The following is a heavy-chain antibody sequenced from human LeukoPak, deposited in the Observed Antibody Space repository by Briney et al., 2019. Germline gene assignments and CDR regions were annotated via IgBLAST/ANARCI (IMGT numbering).Heavy chain of an antibody. CDR2: IGGSGGGT. CDR3: ARHGTTGTTFFDN. Sequence: GGSLRLSCAASGFSFSAYAMSWVRQAPGKGLEWVAAIGGSGGGTYYADSVKGRVTISRDNSKNTLFLQMNNLRAEDTAVYYCARHGTTGTTFFDNWGQGTLVIVSS. CDR1: GFSFSAYA. J-gene: IGHJ4*02. D-gene: IGHD1-1*01. V-gene: IGHV3-23*01.